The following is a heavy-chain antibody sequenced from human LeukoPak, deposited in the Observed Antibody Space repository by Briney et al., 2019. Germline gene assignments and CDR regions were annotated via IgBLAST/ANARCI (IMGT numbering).Heavy chain of an antibody. V-gene: IGHV4-34*01. CDR3: GSTGGGVAYHNGWYYFDY. J-gene: IGHJ4*02. D-gene: IGHD6-19*01. CDR1: GGSFTDYY. CDR2: IKHSGST. Sequence: SETLSLTCAVYGGSFTDYYWSWIRQPPGGGLEWVGDIKHSGSTNYNPSLKSRVTISVDTSKNQFTLNLNSVTAADTAVYYCGSTGGGVAYHNGWYYFDYWGQGTLVTVSS.